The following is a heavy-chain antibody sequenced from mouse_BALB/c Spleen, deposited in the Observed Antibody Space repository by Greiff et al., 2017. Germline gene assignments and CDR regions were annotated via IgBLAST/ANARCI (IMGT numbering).Heavy chain of an antibody. Sequence: EVQLVESGGDLVKPGGSLKLSCAASGFTFSSYGMSWVRQTPDKRLEWVATISSGGSYTYYPDSVKGRFTISRDNAKNTLYLQMSSLNSEDTAMYYCSIHDSYYDGSSSYYARDYGGQGTSVTGSS. CDR1: GFTFSSYG. V-gene: IGHV5-6*01. CDR2: ISSGGSYT. CDR3: SIHDSYYDGSSSYYARDY. D-gene: IGHD1-1*01. J-gene: IGHJ4*01.